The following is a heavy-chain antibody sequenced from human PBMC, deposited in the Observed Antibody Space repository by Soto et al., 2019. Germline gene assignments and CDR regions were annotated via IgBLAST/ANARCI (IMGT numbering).Heavy chain of an antibody. CDR1: TYTFTSYW. J-gene: IGHJ4*02. CDR2: IYPGDSDT. D-gene: IGHD3-22*01. V-gene: IGHV5-51*01. CDR3: ATLSYYDSYSGFDY. Sequence: GESLKISCKGSTYTFTSYWIAWVRQMPGKGLEWMGLIYPGDSDTKYSPSFQGQVTISADKSISTAYLRWSSLKASDTAMYYCATLSYYDSYSGFDYWGQGTPVTVYS.